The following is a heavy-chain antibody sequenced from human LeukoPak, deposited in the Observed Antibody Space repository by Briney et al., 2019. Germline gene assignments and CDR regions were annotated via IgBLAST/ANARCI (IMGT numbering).Heavy chain of an antibody. D-gene: IGHD3-10*01. CDR3: ASRPADTTWYGVFDY. CDR1: GGSINSHY. V-gene: IGHV4-59*11. CDR2: IFNTGNT. Sequence: SETLSLTCSVSGGSINSHYWSWIRQPRGKRLEWIGYIFNTGNTNYNPSLASRVPMSVDTSRAQFFLRLSPVTAADTAIYYCASRPADTTWYGVFDYWSQGTLVTVSS. J-gene: IGHJ4*02.